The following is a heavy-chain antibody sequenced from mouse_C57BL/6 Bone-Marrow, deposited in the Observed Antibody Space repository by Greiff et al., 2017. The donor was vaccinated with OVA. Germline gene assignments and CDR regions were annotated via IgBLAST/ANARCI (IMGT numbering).Heavy chain of an antibody. V-gene: IGHV1-19*01. J-gene: IGHJ2*01. D-gene: IGHD1-1*01. CDR2: INPYNGGT. CDR3: ARITTVV. CDR1: GYTFTDYY. Sequence: VQLKESGPVLVKPGASVKMSCKASGYTFTDYYMNWVKQSHGKSLEWIGVINPYNGGTSYNQKFKGKATLTVDKSSSTAYMELNSLTSEDSAVYYCARITTVVWGKGTTLTVSS.